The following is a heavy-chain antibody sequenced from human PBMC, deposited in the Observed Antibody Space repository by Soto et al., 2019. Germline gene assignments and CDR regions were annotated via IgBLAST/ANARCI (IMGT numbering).Heavy chain of an antibody. CDR1: GGSISSSSYY. J-gene: IGHJ4*02. D-gene: IGHD3-22*01. V-gene: IGHV4-39*01. CDR2: IYYSGSA. CDR3: ARHKYYYDSSGYYYPSYFDY. Sequence: SETLSLTCTVSGGSISSSSYYWGCIRQPPGKGLEWIGSIYYSGSAYYNPSLKSRVTISVDTSKNQFSLKLSSVTAADTAVYYCARHKYYYDSSGYYYPSYFDYWGQGTLVTVSS.